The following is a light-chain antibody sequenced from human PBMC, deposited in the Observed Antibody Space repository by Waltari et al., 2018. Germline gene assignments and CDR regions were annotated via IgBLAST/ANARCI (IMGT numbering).Light chain of an antibody. CDR1: QSVSRNF. CDR3: QQYADSPCT. V-gene: IGKV3-20*01. Sequence: DIVMTQSPDSLAVSLGERATLSCRASQSVSRNFLAWYRQTPGQAPMLLICDASSRPTGTPDRFSGSGSGTDFTLTISILEPEDFAVYYCQQYADSPCTFGRGTKLEIK. J-gene: IGKJ2*02. CDR2: DAS.